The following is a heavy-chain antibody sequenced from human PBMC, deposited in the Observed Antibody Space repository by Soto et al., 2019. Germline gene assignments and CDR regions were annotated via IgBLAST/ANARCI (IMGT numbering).Heavy chain of an antibody. Sequence: KTSETLSLTCTVSGGSINNSNWWSWVRQSPGKGLEWIGEIYYSGSTNYNPSLKSRVSISADKSKNHISLKLSFVTVADTAVYYCAREDRISAPGGIWFHPWGQGTLVTVSS. CDR1: GGSINNSNW. J-gene: IGHJ5*02. CDR2: IYYSGST. CDR3: AREDRISAPGGIWFHP. D-gene: IGHD6-13*01. V-gene: IGHV4-4*02.